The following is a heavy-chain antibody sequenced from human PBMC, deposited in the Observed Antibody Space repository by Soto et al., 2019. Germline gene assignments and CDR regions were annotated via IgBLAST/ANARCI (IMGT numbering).Heavy chain of an antibody. J-gene: IGHJ5*02. V-gene: IGHV4-59*08. CDR3: AMTVTTVYNGFGP. D-gene: IGHD4-4*01. CDR2: VYYSGGT. Sequence: QVQLQESGPGLVKPSETLSLTCTVSGGSISGYYWSWIRQSPEKGLEWIGHVYYSGGTKYNPSPTSRVTISVDTSKNQLSLNLRSVTAADTAVYYCAMTVTTVYNGFGPWGQGILVTVSS. CDR1: GGSISGYY.